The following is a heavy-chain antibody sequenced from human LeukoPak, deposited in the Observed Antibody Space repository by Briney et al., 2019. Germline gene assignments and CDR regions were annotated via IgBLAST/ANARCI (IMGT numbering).Heavy chain of an antibody. Sequence: GGSLRLSCAASGFTFRSFGIHWVRQTPGRGLDWVTFIKFDGSDKFYADSVKGRFTISSDNAKNSLYLQMNSLRAEDTALYYCARAYYDSSGKTLDYWGQGTLVTVSS. CDR1: GFTFRSFG. D-gene: IGHD3-22*01. CDR2: IKFDGSDK. V-gene: IGHV3-33*05. CDR3: ARAYYDSSGKTLDY. J-gene: IGHJ4*02.